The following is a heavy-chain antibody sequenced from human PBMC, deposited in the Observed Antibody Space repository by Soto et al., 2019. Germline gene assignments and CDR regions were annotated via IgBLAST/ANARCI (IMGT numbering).Heavy chain of an antibody. J-gene: IGHJ3*02. CDR2: IIPIFGTA. V-gene: IGHV1-69*13. Sequence: SVNVSCKSSGGTFSSYSISWGRQAPGQGLEWMGGIIPIFGTANYAQKFQGRVTITADESTSTAYMELSSLRSEDTAVYYCATNSGSSLGHAFDIWGQGTMVTVSS. D-gene: IGHD1-26*01. CDR1: GGTFSSYS. CDR3: ATNSGSSLGHAFDI.